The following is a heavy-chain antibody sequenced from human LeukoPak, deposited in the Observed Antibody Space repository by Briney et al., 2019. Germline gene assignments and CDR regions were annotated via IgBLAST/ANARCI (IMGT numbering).Heavy chain of an antibody. D-gene: IGHD3-3*01. Sequence: SQTLSPTCAISGDSVSSNSAAWNWIRQSPSRGLEWLGRTYYRSKWYNDYAVSVKSRITINPDTSKNQFSLQLNSVTPEDTAVYYCARGITIFGVVIGPNWFDPWGQGTLVTVPS. CDR1: GDSVSSNSAA. J-gene: IGHJ5*02. CDR2: TYYRSKWYN. CDR3: ARGITIFGVVIGPNWFDP. V-gene: IGHV6-1*01.